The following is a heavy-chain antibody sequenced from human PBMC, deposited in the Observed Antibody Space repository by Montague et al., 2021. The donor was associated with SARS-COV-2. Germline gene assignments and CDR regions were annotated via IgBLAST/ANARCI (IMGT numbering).Heavy chain of an antibody. CDR2: IYYSGXT. V-gene: IGHV4-39*01. J-gene: IGHJ4*02. CDR1: GGSIRSSSYY. Sequence: SETLSLTCTVSGGSIRSSSYYWGWIRQPPGKGLEWIGSIYYSGXTXYXXXXKXRVTVSVDTSKNQFSLRLSSVTAADTAVYYCARHRITIFLGRMFDYWGQGTLVTVSS. D-gene: IGHD3-9*01. CDR3: ARHRITIFLGRMFDY.